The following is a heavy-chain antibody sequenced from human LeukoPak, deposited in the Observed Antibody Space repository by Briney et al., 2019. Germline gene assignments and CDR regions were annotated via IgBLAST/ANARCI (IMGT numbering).Heavy chain of an antibody. CDR1: GGSISSYY. CDR2: IYYSGST. J-gene: IGHJ5*02. D-gene: IGHD2-8*01. Sequence: SETLSLTCTVSGGSISSYYWSWIRQPPGKGLEWIGYIYYSGSTNYNPSLKSRVTISVDTSKNQFSLKLSSVTAADTAVYYCAREGRYCTNGVCLRYNWFDHWGQGTLVTVSS. V-gene: IGHV4-59*01. CDR3: AREGRYCTNGVCLRYNWFDH.